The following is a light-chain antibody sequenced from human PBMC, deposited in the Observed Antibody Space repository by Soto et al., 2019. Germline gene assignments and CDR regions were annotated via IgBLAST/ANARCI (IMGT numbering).Light chain of an antibody. V-gene: IGLV1-44*01. CDR2: SDN. Sequence: QAVVTQPPSASGTPGQRVTLSCSGSDSNIGTNTVYWYQQLPETAPKLLIHSDNERPSGVPDRFSGAKSGTSASLVIRGLQSEDEADFYCSAWDDSLNGPVFGGGTKVTVL. CDR1: DSNIGTNT. CDR3: SAWDDSLNGPV. J-gene: IGLJ2*01.